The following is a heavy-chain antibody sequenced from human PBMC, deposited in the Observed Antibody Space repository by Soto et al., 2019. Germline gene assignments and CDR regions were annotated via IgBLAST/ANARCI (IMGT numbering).Heavy chain of an antibody. D-gene: IGHD2-2*01. J-gene: IGHJ3*02. V-gene: IGHV1-2*04. CDR1: GYTFTGYY. CDR3: AREGGYCSSTSCHDAFDI. Sequence: GASVKVSCKASGYTFTGYYMHWVRQAPGQGLEWMGWINPNSGGTNYAQKFQGWVTMTRDTSISTAYMELSRLRSDDTAVYYCAREGGYCSSTSCHDAFDIWGQGTMATVSS. CDR2: INPNSGGT.